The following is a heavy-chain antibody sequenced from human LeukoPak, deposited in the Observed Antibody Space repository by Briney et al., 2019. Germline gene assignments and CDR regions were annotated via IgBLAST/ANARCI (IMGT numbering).Heavy chain of an antibody. CDR2: INWSGVST. D-gene: IGHD3-22*01. Sequence: GGSLRLSCAASGFTFNDYAMHWVRQVPGKGLEWVSLINWSGVSTYYADSVKGRFTISRDNNKDSLFLQMSSLRPEDTALYYCAKDSDSSGFFEPPDFWGQGTLVTVSS. V-gene: IGHV3-43D*03. CDR3: AKDSDSSGFFEPPDF. J-gene: IGHJ4*02. CDR1: GFTFNDYA.